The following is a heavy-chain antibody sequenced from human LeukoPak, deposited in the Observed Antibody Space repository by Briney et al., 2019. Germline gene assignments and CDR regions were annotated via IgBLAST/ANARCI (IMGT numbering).Heavy chain of an antibody. CDR1: VFSFHNFG. Sequence: GGSLRLSCAASVFSFHNFGMSWVRQAPGKGLEWVSTISGSGDTTYYADSVKGRFTISKDNSKNTLYLQLNSLRVEDTAVYFCAKPDTPLPLRGPYFDYWGQGTLVTVSS. CDR3: AKPDTPLPLRGPYFDY. V-gene: IGHV3-23*01. CDR2: ISGSGDTT. D-gene: IGHD3-16*01. J-gene: IGHJ4*02.